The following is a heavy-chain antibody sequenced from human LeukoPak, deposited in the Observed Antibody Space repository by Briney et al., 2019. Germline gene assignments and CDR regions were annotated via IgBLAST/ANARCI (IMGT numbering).Heavy chain of an antibody. V-gene: IGHV4-34*01. D-gene: IGHD3-10*01. CDR3: ARVPLWFGELLRDAFGI. CDR2: INHSGST. J-gene: IGHJ3*02. CDR1: GGSFSVYY. Sequence: SETLSLTCAVYGGSFSVYYWSWIRQPPGKGLEWIGEINHSGSTNYNPSLKSRVTISVDTSKNQFSLKLSSVTAADTAVYYCARVPLWFGELLRDAFGIWGQGTMVTVSS.